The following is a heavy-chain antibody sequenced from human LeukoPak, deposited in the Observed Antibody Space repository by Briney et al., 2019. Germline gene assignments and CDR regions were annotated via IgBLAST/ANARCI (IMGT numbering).Heavy chain of an antibody. CDR1: GYTFTGYY. V-gene: IGHV1-69*13. CDR3: ARTDNLHSGYDWIYYFDY. CDR2: IIPIFGTA. D-gene: IGHD5-12*01. Sequence: ASVKVSCKASGYTFTGYYMHWVRQAPGQGLEWMGGIIPIFGTANYAQKFQGRVTITADESMSTAYMELSSLRSEDTAVYYCARTDNLHSGYDWIYYFDYWGQGTLVTVSS. J-gene: IGHJ4*02.